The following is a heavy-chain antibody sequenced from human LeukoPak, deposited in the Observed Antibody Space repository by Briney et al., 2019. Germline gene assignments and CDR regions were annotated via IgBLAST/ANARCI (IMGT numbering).Heavy chain of an antibody. CDR1: GFIVSGDF. CDR3: AKVAGGGLYYDGMDV. J-gene: IGHJ6*02. V-gene: IGHV3-53*01. CDR2: IYSDGST. D-gene: IGHD1-14*01. Sequence: GGSLRLSCADAGFIVSGDFMSWVRQAPGKGLEWVSVIYSDGSTYYADSVKGRFTISRDNSKNTLYLETNSLRAEDTAVYYCAKVAGGGLYYDGMDVWGQGTTVTVSS.